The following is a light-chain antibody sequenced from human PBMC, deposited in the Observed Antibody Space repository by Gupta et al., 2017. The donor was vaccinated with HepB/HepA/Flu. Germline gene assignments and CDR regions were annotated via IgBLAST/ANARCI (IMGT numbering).Light chain of an antibody. CDR1: LCVSSN. CDR2: GAS. J-gene: IGKJ5*01. Sequence: EIVTTQSPATLSESPGARATLSCTASLCVSSNLAWYQQKPGQAPRLLIYGASTKATGIPTRFSGSGSGTEFTLTISSLQSEDFAVYYCQQYNNWPPITFGQGTRLEIK. CDR3: QQYNNWPPIT. V-gene: IGKV3-15*01.